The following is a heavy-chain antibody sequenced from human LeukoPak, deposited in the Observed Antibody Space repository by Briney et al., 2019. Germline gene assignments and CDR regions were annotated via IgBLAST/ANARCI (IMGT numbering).Heavy chain of an antibody. CDR1: GGSISSGGYY. J-gene: IGHJ4*02. Sequence: SQTLSLTCTVSGGSISSGGYYWSWIRQPPGKRLEWIGYIYHSGSTYYNPSLKSRVTISVDRSKNQFSLKLSSVTAADTAVYYCARVGRSEDFDYWGQGTLVTVSS. V-gene: IGHV4-30-2*01. CDR2: IYHSGST. CDR3: ARVGRSEDFDY.